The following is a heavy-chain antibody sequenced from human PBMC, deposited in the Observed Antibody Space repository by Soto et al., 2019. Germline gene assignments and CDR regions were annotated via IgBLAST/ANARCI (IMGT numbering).Heavy chain of an antibody. Sequence: QVQLVESGGGVVQPGRSLRLSCAASGFTFSSYAMHWVRQAPGKGLEWVAVISYDGSNKYYADSVKGRFTISRDNSKNTLYLQMNSLRAEDTAVYYCERVSRGQWLAATFDYWGQGTLVTVSS. CDR2: ISYDGSNK. CDR1: GFTFSSYA. J-gene: IGHJ4*02. CDR3: ERVSRGQWLAATFDY. D-gene: IGHD6-19*01. V-gene: IGHV3-30-3*01.